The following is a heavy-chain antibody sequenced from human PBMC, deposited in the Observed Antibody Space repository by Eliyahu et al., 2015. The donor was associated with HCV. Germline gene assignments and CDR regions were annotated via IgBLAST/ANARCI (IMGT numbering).Heavy chain of an antibody. V-gene: IGHV1-69*04. CDR2: IVPIFDLT. Sequence: QVQLVQSGAEVVKPGSSVKVSCKGSGGSFSSNSINWVRQAPGQGLEWMGRIVPIFDLTNYAQKFQDRVTFTADKSTSTAYMELSSLRSEDTAVYYCSVRLGDDYWGQGTLVTVSS. D-gene: IGHD1-1*01. J-gene: IGHJ4*02. CDR3: SVRLGDDY. CDR1: GGSFSSNS.